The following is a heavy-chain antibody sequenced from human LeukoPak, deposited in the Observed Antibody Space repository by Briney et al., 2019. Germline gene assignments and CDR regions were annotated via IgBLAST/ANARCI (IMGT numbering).Heavy chain of an antibody. CDR3: ARRRREISTITEGNWLDP. CDR1: GGSISSYS. CDR2: IYSSGST. D-gene: IGHD5-24*01. Sequence: SETLSLTCTVSGGSISSYSWNWIRQPPGKGLEWIGRIYSSGSTIYNPSLKSRVTISVETSKNQFSLELSSVTAADTAVYYCARRRREISTITEGNWLDPWGHGTLVTVSS. V-gene: IGHV4-59*08. J-gene: IGHJ5*02.